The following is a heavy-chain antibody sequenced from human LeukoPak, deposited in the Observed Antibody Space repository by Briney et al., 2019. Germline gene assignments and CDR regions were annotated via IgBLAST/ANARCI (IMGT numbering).Heavy chain of an antibody. J-gene: IGHJ4*02. D-gene: IGHD3-3*01. CDR2: IYHSGST. V-gene: IGHV4-38-2*01. CDR3: ATLSDRYDFWSGYYFFDY. Sequence: PSETLSLTCAVSGYSISSGYYWGWIRQPPGKGLEWIGSIYHSGSTYYNPSLKSRVTISVDTSKNQFSLKLGSVTAADTAAYYCATLSDRYDFWSGYYFFDYWGQGTLVTVSS. CDR1: GYSISSGYY.